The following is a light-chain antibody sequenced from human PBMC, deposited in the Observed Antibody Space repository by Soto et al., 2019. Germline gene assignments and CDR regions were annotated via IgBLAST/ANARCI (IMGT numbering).Light chain of an antibody. CDR2: GAS. J-gene: IGKJ2*03. V-gene: IGKV3-20*01. CDR1: QSVSSNY. CDR3: QQYGNSPYS. Sequence: EIVLTQSPGTLSLSPGERATLSCRASQSVSSNYLAWYQQKPGQAPRLVIYGASTGATGIPDRFSGSGSGTDFTLTISRLEPEDFAVYYCQQYGNSPYSFGQGTKVEIK.